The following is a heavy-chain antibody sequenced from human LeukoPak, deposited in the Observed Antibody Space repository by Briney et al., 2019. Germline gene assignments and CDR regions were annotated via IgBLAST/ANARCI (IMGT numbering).Heavy chain of an antibody. Sequence: SVKVSCKASGGTFSSYAISWVRQAPGQGLEWMGGIIPIFGTANYAQKFQGRVTITADESTSTAYMELSSLRSEDTAVYYCAAHYYYGSGSHRTGYYYYGMDVWGQGTTVTVSS. V-gene: IGHV1-69*13. CDR1: GGTFSSYA. CDR3: AAHYYYGSGSHRTGYYYYGMDV. CDR2: IIPIFGTA. J-gene: IGHJ6*02. D-gene: IGHD3-10*01.